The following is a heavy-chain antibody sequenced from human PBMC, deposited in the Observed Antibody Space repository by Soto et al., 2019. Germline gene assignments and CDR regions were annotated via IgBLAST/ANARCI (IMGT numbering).Heavy chain of an antibody. CDR2: MNPNSGNT. J-gene: IGHJ4*02. V-gene: IGHV1-8*01. CDR3: ARGLVTIFGVVGPYFDY. CDR1: GYTFTSYD. D-gene: IGHD3-3*01. Sequence: ASVKVSCKASGYTFTSYDINWVRRATGQGFEWMGWMNPNSGNTGYAQKFQGRVTMTRNTSISTAYMELSSLRSEDTAVYYCARGLVTIFGVVGPYFDYWGQGTLVTVSS.